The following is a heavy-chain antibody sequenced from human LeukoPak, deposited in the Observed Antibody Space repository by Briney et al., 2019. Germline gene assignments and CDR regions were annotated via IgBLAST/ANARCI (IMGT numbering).Heavy chain of an antibody. V-gene: IGHV3-30*02. CDR2: IRYDGSNK. J-gene: IGHJ4*02. Sequence: PGRSLRLSCAASGFTFSSYGMHWVRQAPGKGLEWVAFIRYDGSNKYYADSVKGRFTISRDNSKNTLYLQMNSLRAEDTAVYYCAKDRSMVFPNPDYWGQGTLVTVSS. CDR1: GFTFSSYG. D-gene: IGHD3-10*01. CDR3: AKDRSMVFPNPDY.